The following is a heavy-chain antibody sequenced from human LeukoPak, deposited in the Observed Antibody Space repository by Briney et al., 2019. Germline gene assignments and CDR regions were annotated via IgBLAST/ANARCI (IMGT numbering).Heavy chain of an antibody. Sequence: ASVKVSCKASGYAFTSYDINWVRQATGQGLEWMGWMNPNSGNTGYAQKFQGRVTMTRNTFISTAYMELSSLRSEDTAVYYCARGGYDRSGYYGYYFDYWGQGTLVTVSS. J-gene: IGHJ4*02. CDR1: GYAFTSYD. V-gene: IGHV1-8*01. CDR3: ARGGYDRSGYYGYYFDY. D-gene: IGHD3-22*01. CDR2: MNPNSGNT.